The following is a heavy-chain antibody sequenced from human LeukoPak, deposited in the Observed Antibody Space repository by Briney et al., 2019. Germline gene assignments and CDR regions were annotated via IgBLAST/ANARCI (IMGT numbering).Heavy chain of an antibody. Sequence: SQTLSLTCAISGDSVSSKSTAWNWIRQSPSRGLEWLGRTYYRSKWYTGYAVSVKGRITINPDTSKNQFSLRLNSVTPEDTAVYYCARGRVPGYYYYYGMDVWGQGTTVTVSS. CDR1: GDSVSSKSTA. J-gene: IGHJ6*02. V-gene: IGHV6-1*01. D-gene: IGHD3-10*01. CDR3: ARGRVPGYYYYYGMDV. CDR2: TYYRSKWYT.